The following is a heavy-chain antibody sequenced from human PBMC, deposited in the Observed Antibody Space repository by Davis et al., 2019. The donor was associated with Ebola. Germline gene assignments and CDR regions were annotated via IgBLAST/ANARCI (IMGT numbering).Heavy chain of an antibody. J-gene: IGHJ3*02. CDR1: GYTFTSYA. CDR3: ARSTVVNAFDI. V-gene: IGHV1-18*01. CDR2: INPHNGNT. Sequence: AASVKVSCKASGYTFTSYAMNWVRQAPGQGLEWMGWINPHNGNTNYAQNVQGRVTMTTDTSTSTAYMEVGSLRSDDTAVYYCARSTVVNAFDIWGQGTMVTVSS. D-gene: IGHD4-23*01.